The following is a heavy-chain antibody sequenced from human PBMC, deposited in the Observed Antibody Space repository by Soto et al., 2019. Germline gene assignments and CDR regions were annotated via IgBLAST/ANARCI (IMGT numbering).Heavy chain of an antibody. Sequence: ASVKVSCKASGYTFASYGISWVRQAPGQGLEWMGWISAYNGNTNYVQRLQGRVAMTADSSTSTAYMELRSLRSDDTAVYYCAREGRGDYDFWSGSMSGSYYYYGMDVWGQGTTVTVSS. CDR3: AREGRGDYDFWSGSMSGSYYYYGMDV. V-gene: IGHV1-18*01. D-gene: IGHD3-3*01. J-gene: IGHJ6*02. CDR2: ISAYNGNT. CDR1: GYTFASYG.